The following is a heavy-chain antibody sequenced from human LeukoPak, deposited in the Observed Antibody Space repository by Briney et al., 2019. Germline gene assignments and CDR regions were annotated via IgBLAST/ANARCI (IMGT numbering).Heavy chain of an antibody. J-gene: IGHJ6*02. CDR1: GFTFSTYW. CDR2: IKHDGSEK. D-gene: IGHD4-17*01. V-gene: IGHV3-7*01. CDR3: ARDSMGRHDYGDSEPYYYYYGMDV. Sequence: GGSLRLSCAASGFTFSTYWMSWVRQAPGRGLEWVANIKHDGSEKFYVDSVRGRFTISRDNAKNSLYLQMNSLRAEDTAVYYCARDSMGRHDYGDSEPYYYYYGMDVWGQGTTVTVSS.